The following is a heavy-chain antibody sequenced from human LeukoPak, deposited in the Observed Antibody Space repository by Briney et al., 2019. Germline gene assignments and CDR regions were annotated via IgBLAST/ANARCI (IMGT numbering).Heavy chain of an antibody. CDR1: GGSISSGSYY. CDR2: IYTSGST. CDR3: AKDGFERGDDTDYMDV. V-gene: IGHV4-61*02. J-gene: IGHJ6*03. D-gene: IGHD3-22*01. Sequence: SQTLSLTCTVSGGSISSGSYYWSWIRQPAGKGLEWIGRIYTSGSTNYNPSLKSRVTISVDTSKNQFSLKLSSVTAADTAVYYCAKDGFERGDDTDYMDVWGKGTTVTVSS.